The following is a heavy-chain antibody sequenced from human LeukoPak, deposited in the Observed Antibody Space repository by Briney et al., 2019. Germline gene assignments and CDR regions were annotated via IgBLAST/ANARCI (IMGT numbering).Heavy chain of an antibody. V-gene: IGHV1-18*01. J-gene: IGHJ6*02. D-gene: IGHD3-9*01. CDR1: GYTFTSYG. CDR2: ISAYNGNT. CDR3: AYRPGSYYDILTGYPHGMDV. Sequence: ASVKVSCKASGYTFTSYGISWVRQAPGQGLEWMGWISAYNGNTNYAQKLQGRVTMTTDTSTSTAYMELRSLRSDDTAVYYSAYRPGSYYDILTGYPHGMDVWGQGTTVTVSS.